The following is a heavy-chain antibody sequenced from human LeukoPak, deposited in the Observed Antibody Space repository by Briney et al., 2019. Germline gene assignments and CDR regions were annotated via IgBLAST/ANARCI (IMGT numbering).Heavy chain of an antibody. Sequence: GGSLRLSCAASGFTFSSYAMHWVRQAPGKGLEWVAVISYDRRNKYYADSVKGRFTISRDNSRSTLYLQMNSLRPEDTAIYYCAREGYYGSGSPPSLYFDYWGQGTLVTVSS. CDR1: GFTFSSYA. CDR3: AREGYYGSGSPPSLYFDY. CDR2: ISYDRRNK. J-gene: IGHJ4*02. D-gene: IGHD3-10*01. V-gene: IGHV3-30*04.